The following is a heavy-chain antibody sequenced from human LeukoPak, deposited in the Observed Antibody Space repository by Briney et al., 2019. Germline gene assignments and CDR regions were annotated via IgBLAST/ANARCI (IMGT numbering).Heavy chain of an antibody. CDR3: ARRYCTNGVCYHDRGAFDI. D-gene: IGHD2-8*01. J-gene: IGHJ3*02. CDR2: IIPIFGTS. V-gene: IGHV1-69*06. CDR1: GGTFSNYD. Sequence: ASVKVSCKASGGTFSNYDISWVRQAPGQGLECMGGIIPIFGTSNYAQKFQGRVTIIADKSTSTAYMELISLRSEDTAVYYCARRYCTNGVCYHDRGAFDIWGQGTMVIVSS.